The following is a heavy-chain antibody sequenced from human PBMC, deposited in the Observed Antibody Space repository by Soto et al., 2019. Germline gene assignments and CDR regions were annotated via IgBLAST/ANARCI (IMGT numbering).Heavy chain of an antibody. CDR1: GFTFDDYA. CDR3: ARGSTTVTYLGFDY. Sequence: EVQLVESGGGLVQPGRSLRLSCAASGFTFDDYAMHWVRQAPGKGLEWVSSINSGGTQIYYADSVKGRFSISRDTVKRSLFLQMNSLRAEDTGVYFCARGSTTVTYLGFDYWGQGALLSVS. V-gene: IGHV3-21*04. D-gene: IGHD4-17*01. CDR2: INSGGTQI. J-gene: IGHJ4*02.